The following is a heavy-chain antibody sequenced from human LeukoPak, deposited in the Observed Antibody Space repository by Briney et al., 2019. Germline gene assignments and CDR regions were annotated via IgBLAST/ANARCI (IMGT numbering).Heavy chain of an antibody. CDR2: ISYDGSNK. J-gene: IGHJ6*02. D-gene: IGHD5-24*01. V-gene: IGHV3-30*03. Sequence: TGGSLRLSCAASGFTFSSYGMHWVRQAPGKGLEWVAVISYDGSNKYYADSVKGRFTISRDNSKNTLYLQMNSLRAEDTAVYYCARDASFNWGVEMATIPDYGMDVWGQGTTVTVSS. CDR1: GFTFSSYG. CDR3: ARDASFNWGVEMATIPDYGMDV.